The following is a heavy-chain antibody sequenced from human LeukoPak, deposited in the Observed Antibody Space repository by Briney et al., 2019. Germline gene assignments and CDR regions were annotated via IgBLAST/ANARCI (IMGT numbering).Heavy chain of an antibody. V-gene: IGHV3-21*01. Sequence: GGSLRLSCAASGFTFSSYSMNWVRQAPGKGLEWVSSISSSSSYIYYADSVKGRFTISRDNAKNSLYLQMNSLRAEDTAVYYCARDPYCGGDCYPDAFDTWGQGTMVTVSS. J-gene: IGHJ3*02. CDR2: ISSSSSYI. CDR1: GFTFSSYS. D-gene: IGHD2-21*02. CDR3: ARDPYCGGDCYPDAFDT.